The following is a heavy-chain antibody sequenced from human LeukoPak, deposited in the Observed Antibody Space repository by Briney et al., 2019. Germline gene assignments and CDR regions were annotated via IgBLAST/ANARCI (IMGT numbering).Heavy chain of an antibody. D-gene: IGHD6-19*01. J-gene: IGHJ1*01. Sequence: GRSLRLSCAASGFTFDDYAMHWVRQASGKGLEWVSGISWNSGSIGYADSVKGRFTISRDNAKNSLYLQMNSLRAEDTAVYYCARVPHYSSGREYFQHWGQGTLVTVSS. CDR2: ISWNSGSI. CDR1: GFTFDDYA. V-gene: IGHV3-9*01. CDR3: ARVPHYSSGREYFQH.